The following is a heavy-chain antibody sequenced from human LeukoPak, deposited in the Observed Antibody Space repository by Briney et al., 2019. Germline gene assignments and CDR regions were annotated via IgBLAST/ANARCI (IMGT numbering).Heavy chain of an antibody. D-gene: IGHD2-15*01. J-gene: IGHJ4*02. CDR3: ARGVGYCSGGCCYEVYDY. CDR1: GYSFTSYW. V-gene: IGHV5-51*01. CDR2: IYPGDSDT. Sequence: GESLKISCKGSGYSFTSYWIGWVRQMPGKGLEWMGIIYPGDSDTRYSPSFQGQVTISADKSISTAYLQWSSLKASDTAMYYCARGVGYCSGGCCYEVYDYWGQGTLVTVSS.